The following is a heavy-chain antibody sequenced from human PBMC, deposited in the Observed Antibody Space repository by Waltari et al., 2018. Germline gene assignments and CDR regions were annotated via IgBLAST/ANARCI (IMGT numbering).Heavy chain of an antibody. V-gene: IGHV4-30-4*01. J-gene: IGHJ4*02. Sequence: QVQLHESGPRLVKPSQTLSLTCSVSGDSISRGDRYLIWIRQPPGKGLEWIGYIDAGGSAFYSPSLEGRVFMSLDTSKNEFSLKLNSVTAADTAVYYCARDPILAQGHILSGSFDSWGQGILVTVSS. CDR3: ARDPILAQGHILSGSFDS. CDR2: IDAGGSA. CDR1: GDSISRGDRY. D-gene: IGHD3-9*01.